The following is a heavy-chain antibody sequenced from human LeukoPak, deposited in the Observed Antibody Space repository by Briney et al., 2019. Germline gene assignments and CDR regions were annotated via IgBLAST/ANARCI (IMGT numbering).Heavy chain of an antibody. D-gene: IGHD2-8*01. CDR1: GYTFTGYY. Sequence: GASVKVSCKASGYTFTGYYIHWVRQAPGQGLESMGWINPDTGGTNYAQKFQGRVTMTRDTSTTTAYMELSRLKSDDTAVYFCARESIWSSLKDYWGQGTLVTVSS. V-gene: IGHV1-2*02. J-gene: IGHJ4*02. CDR3: ARESIWSSLKDY. CDR2: INPDTGGT.